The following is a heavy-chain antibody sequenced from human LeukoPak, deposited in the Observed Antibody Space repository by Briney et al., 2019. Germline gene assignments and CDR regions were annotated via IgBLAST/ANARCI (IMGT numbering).Heavy chain of an antibody. V-gene: IGHV4-59*12. Sequence: SETLSLTCTVSGGSISSYYWSSIRQPPGKGLEWIGYIYYSGSTNYNPSLKSRVTISVDTSKNQFSLKLSSVTAADTAVYFCVREGEYYYGSGSDNWFDPWGQGTLVTVSS. CDR2: IYYSGST. CDR1: GGSISSYY. D-gene: IGHD3-10*01. CDR3: VREGEYYYGSGSDNWFDP. J-gene: IGHJ5*02.